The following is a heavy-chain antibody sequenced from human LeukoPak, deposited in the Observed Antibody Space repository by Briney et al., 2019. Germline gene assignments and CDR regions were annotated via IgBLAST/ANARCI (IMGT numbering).Heavy chain of an antibody. CDR3: ARIASHSSSWYDGGY. J-gene: IGHJ4*02. V-gene: IGHV3-43*02. D-gene: IGHD6-13*01. Sequence: GGSLRLSCAASGFTFGDYAMHWVRQAPGKGLECVSLISGDGDTTFYTDSVKGRFTISRDNAKNTLYLQMNSLRAEDTGVYYCARIASHSSSWYDGGYWGQGTLVTVSS. CDR1: GFTFGDYA. CDR2: ISGDGDTT.